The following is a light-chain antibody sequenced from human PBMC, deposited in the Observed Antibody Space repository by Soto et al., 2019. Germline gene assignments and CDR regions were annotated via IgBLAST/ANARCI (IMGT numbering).Light chain of an antibody. CDR3: CSYAGSYTV. CDR1: SSDVGGYNY. CDR2: DVS. V-gene: IGLV2-11*01. Sequence: QSVLTQPRSVSGSPGQSVTISCTGTSSDVGGYNYVSWYQQHPGKAPKLMIYDVSKRPSGVPDRFSGSKSGNTASLTISGLQDEDEADYYCCSYAGSYTVFGGGTQLTVL. J-gene: IGLJ2*01.